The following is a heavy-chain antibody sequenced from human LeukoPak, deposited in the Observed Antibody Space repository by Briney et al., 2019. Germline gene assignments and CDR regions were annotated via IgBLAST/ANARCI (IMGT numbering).Heavy chain of an antibody. D-gene: IGHD7-27*01. CDR2: FDPNSGGT. CDR3: ARELGINAFDI. CDR1: GYTFTANH. J-gene: IGHJ3*02. V-gene: IGHV1-2*02. Sequence: ASVKVSCKASGYTFTANHMYWVRQAPGQGLEFMGWFDPNSGGTNYAQKFQDRVTMTRETSISTAYMELGRLTSDDTAIYYCARELGINAFDIWGQGTMVTVSS.